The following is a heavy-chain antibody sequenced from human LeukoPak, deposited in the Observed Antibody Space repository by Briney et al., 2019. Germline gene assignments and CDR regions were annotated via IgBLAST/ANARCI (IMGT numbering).Heavy chain of an antibody. D-gene: IGHD1-26*01. J-gene: IGHJ5*02. CDR2: ISSSSSYI. V-gene: IGHV3-21*01. Sequence: GGSPRLSCAASGFTFSSYSMNWVRQAPGKGLEWVSSISSSSSYIYYADSVKGRFTISRDNAKNSLYLQMNSLRAEDTAVYYCARGGQPGNWFDPWGQGTLVTVSS. CDR3: ARGGQPGNWFDP. CDR1: GFTFSSYS.